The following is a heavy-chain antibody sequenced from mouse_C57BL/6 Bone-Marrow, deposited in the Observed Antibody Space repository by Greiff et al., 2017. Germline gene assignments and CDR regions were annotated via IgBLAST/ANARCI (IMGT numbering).Heavy chain of an antibody. Sequence: EVHLVESGGGLVKPGGSLKLSCAASGFTFSSYAMSWVRQTPEKRLEWVATISDGGSYTYYPDNVKGRFTISRDNAKNNLYLQMSHLKSEDKAMAPFYYGSSFDYWGQGTTLTVSS. CDR1: GFTFSSYA. J-gene: IGHJ2*01. D-gene: IGHD1-1*01. V-gene: IGHV5-4*01. CDR3: YYGSSFDY. CDR2: ISDGGSYT.